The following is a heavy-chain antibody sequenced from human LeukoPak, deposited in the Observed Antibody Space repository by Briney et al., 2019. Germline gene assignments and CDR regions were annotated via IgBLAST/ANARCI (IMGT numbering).Heavy chain of an antibody. V-gene: IGHV4-59*01. Sequence: PSETLSLACTVSGGSISRYYWSWIRQSPGKGLEWIGYIYYSGTTNYNPSLKSRVTMSVDTSKNQFSLKLSSVTAADTAVYYCAREDPQTTVPEGMDVWGQGATVTVSS. J-gene: IGHJ6*02. CDR3: AREDPQTTVPEGMDV. CDR2: IYYSGTT. CDR1: GGSISRYY. D-gene: IGHD4-17*01.